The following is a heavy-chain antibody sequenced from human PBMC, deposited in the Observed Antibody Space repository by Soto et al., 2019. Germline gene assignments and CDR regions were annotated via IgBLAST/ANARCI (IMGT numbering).Heavy chain of an antibody. CDR3: ASALYCSGGSCSFDP. D-gene: IGHD2-15*01. J-gene: IGHJ5*02. V-gene: IGHV4-61*01. Sequence: SETLSLTCTVSGGSVSSGNYYWSWIRQPPGKGLEWIGFIYYTGSTSYNPSLKSRVTISMDTSKNQFSLKLTSVTAADTAVYYFASALYCSGGSCSFDPWGQGTLVTVPQ. CDR1: GGSVSSGNYY. CDR2: IYYTGST.